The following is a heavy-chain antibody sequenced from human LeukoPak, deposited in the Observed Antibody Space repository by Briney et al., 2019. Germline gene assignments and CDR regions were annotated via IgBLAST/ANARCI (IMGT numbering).Heavy chain of an antibody. CDR3: ARGGRGSYL. Sequence: GGSLRLSCAASGFTFSGYWMSWVRQAPGKGLEWVANIKQDRSEKYYVDSVKGRFTISRDNAKNSLYLQMNSLRDEDTAVYYCARGGRGSYLWGQGTLVTVSS. J-gene: IGHJ4*02. CDR1: GFTFSGYW. V-gene: IGHV3-7*04. CDR2: IKQDRSEK. D-gene: IGHD3-16*01.